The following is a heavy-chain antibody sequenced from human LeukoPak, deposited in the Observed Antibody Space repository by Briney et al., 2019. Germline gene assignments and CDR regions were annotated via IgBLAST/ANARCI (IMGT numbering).Heavy chain of an antibody. D-gene: IGHD3-10*01. Sequence: GGSLRLSCAASGFTFSDYVMNWVRQAPGKGLEWVSVITGSGAGTYYADSVKGRFTISRDNSKNTLYLQMNSLRAEDTAVYYCAKGGGRFGELLHNWFDPWGQGTLVTVSS. J-gene: IGHJ5*02. V-gene: IGHV3-23*01. CDR3: AKGGGRFGELLHNWFDP. CDR1: GFTFSDYV. CDR2: ITGSGAGT.